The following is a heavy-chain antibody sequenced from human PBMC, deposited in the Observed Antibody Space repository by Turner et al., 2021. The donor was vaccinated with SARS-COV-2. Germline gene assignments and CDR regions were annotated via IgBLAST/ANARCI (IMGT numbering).Heavy chain of an antibody. CDR2: IYYSGST. CDR3: ASPGGNSGWFFAYDI. Sequence: LQLQESGPGLVKPSETLSLTCTVSAGSISSSSYYWGWIRQPPGKGLEWIGSIYYSGSTYYNPSLKSRVTISVDTSKNQFYLKLNSVTAADTAVYYCASPGGNSGWFFAYDIWGQGTMVTVSS. CDR1: AGSISSSSYY. V-gene: IGHV4-39*01. J-gene: IGHJ3*02. D-gene: IGHD6-19*01.